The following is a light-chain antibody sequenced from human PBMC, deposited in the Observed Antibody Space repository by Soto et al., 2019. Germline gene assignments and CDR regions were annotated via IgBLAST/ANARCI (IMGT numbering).Light chain of an antibody. Sequence: DIQMTQSPSAVSASVGDRVTITCRASQDISRFLAWFQQNPGKVPKRLVYLATALLDWVPSRFSGTGSGPEFTFTIRSLKPDDWASYSCLQHYSYPWTFGQGTQVDIK. CDR3: LQHYSYPWT. CDR2: LAT. CDR1: QDISRF. J-gene: IGKJ1*01. V-gene: IGKV1-17*03.